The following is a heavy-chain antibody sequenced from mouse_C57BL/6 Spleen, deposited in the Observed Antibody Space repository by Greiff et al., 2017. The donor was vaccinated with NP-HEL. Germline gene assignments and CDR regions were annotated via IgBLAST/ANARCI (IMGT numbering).Heavy chain of an antibody. CDR3: ARQDGYNFHYAMDY. CDR2: IDPSDSET. CDR1: GYTFTSYW. J-gene: IGHJ4*01. V-gene: IGHV1-52*01. D-gene: IGHD2-3*01. Sequence: VQLQQPGAELVRPGSSVKLSCKASGYTFTSYWMHWVKQRPIQGLEWIGNIDPSDSETHYNQKFKDKATLTVDKSSSTAYMQLSSLTSEDSAVYYCARQDGYNFHYAMDYWGQGTSVTVSS.